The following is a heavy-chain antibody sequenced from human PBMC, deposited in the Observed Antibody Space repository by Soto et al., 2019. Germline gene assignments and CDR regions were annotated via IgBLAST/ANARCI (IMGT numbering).Heavy chain of an antibody. CDR3: AKPRDSSGYYWYAFDI. Sequence: PGGSLRLSCAASGFTFSSYAMSWVRQAPGKGLEWVSCISGSGGSTYYADSVKGRFTISRDNPKNTLYLQMSSLRVEDTAVYYCAKPRDSSGYYWYAFDIWGQGTMVTVSS. CDR2: ISGSGGST. CDR1: GFTFSSYA. J-gene: IGHJ3*02. V-gene: IGHV3-23*01. D-gene: IGHD3-22*01.